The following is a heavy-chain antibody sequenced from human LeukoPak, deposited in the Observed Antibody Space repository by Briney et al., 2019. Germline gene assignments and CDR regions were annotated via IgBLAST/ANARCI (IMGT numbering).Heavy chain of an antibody. Sequence: SETLSLTCAVYGGSFSGYYWSWIRQPPGKGLEWIGEINHSGSTNYNPSLKSRVTVSVDTSKHQFSLKLSSVTAADTAVYYCATGWGVAPIWGQGTLVTVSS. J-gene: IGHJ4*02. CDR3: ATGWGVAPI. D-gene: IGHD5-12*01. CDR1: GGSFSGYY. CDR2: INHSGST. V-gene: IGHV4-34*01.